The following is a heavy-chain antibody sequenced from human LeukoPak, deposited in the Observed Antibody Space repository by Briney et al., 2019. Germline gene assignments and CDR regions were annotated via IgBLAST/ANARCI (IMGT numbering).Heavy chain of an antibody. D-gene: IGHD6-13*01. J-gene: IGHJ4*02. CDR2: ISGSGGST. CDR1: GFTFSTYA. CDR3: ASALRIAAAGGGRFDY. Sequence: GGSLRLSCAASGFTFSTYAMSWVRQAPGKGLEWVSAISGSGGSTYYADSVEGRFAISRDNSKNTLYLQMNSLRAEDTAVYYCASALRIAAAGGGRFDYWGQGTLVTVSS. V-gene: IGHV3-23*01.